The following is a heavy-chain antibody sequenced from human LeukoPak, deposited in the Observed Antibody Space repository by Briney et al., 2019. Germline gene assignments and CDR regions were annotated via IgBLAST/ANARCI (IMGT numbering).Heavy chain of an antibody. Sequence: PGGSLRLSCAASGFTFSSYWMSWVRQAPGKGLEWVANIKKDGSEKYYADSVKGRSTISRDNSKNTLYLQMNSLRAEDTAVYYCAKGRYYDSSGYYYGDLYYWGQGTLVTVSS. D-gene: IGHD3-22*01. CDR2: IKKDGSEK. J-gene: IGHJ4*02. CDR1: GFTFSSYW. V-gene: IGHV3-7*01. CDR3: AKGRYYDSSGYYYGDLYY.